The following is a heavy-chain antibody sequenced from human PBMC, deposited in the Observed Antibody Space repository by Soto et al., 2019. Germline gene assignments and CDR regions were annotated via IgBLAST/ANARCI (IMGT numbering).Heavy chain of an antibody. V-gene: IGHV1-46*01. CDR2: INPSGGST. CDR1: GYTFTSYY. J-gene: IGHJ6*02. Sequence: GASVKVSCKASGYTFTSYYMHWVRQAPGQGLEWMGIINPSGGSTGYAQKFQGRVTMTRDTSTSTVYMELSSLRSEDTAVYYCASKLLCSSTSCDYYYYGMDVWGQGTTVTVSS. D-gene: IGHD2-2*01. CDR3: ASKLLCSSTSCDYYYYGMDV.